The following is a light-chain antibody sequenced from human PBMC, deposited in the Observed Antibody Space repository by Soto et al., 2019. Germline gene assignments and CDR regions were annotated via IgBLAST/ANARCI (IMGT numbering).Light chain of an antibody. CDR3: QQSYSTPLT. Sequence: IHMTQSPFSLPASVGDRVTISCRASQSISSYLNWYQQKPGKAPKLLIYAAYSLQSGVTSRFSGSGSGTDFTITISSLQPEDFATYYCQQSYSTPLTSGQGTQVDIK. V-gene: IGKV1-39*01. CDR2: AAY. J-gene: IGKJ1*01. CDR1: QSISSY.